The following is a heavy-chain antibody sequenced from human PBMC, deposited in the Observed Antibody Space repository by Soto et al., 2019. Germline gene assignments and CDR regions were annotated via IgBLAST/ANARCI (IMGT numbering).Heavy chain of an antibody. CDR3: VKEMVGGYLFDY. D-gene: IGHD3-22*01. J-gene: IGHJ4*02. CDR2: ISYDGSNK. V-gene: IGHV3-30*18. CDR1: GFTFSSYG. Sequence: QVQLVESGGGVVQPGRSLRLSCAASGFTFSSYGMHWVRQAPGKGLEWVAVISYDGSNKYYADSVKGRFTISRDNSKNTLYLQMNSLRAEDTAVYYCVKEMVGGYLFDYWGQGTLVTVSS.